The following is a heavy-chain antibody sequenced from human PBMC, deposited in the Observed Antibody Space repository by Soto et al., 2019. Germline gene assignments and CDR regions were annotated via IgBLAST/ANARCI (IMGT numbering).Heavy chain of an antibody. CDR1: GGSVSSGSYY. J-gene: IGHJ6*03. CDR3: ASFYGSGSVYYYYYMDV. Sequence: SETLSLTCTVSGGSVSSGSYYWSWIRQPPGKGLEWIGYIYYSGSTNYNPSLKSQVTISVDTSKNQFSLKLSSVTAADTAMYYCASFYGSGSVYYYYYMDVWGKGTTVTVSS. V-gene: IGHV4-61*01. CDR2: IYYSGST. D-gene: IGHD3-10*01.